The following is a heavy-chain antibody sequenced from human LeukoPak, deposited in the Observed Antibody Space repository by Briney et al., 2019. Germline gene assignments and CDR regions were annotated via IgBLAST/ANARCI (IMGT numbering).Heavy chain of an antibody. CDR3: ARSYGGNFMDY. D-gene: IGHD4-23*01. J-gene: IGHJ4*02. CDR2: INSDGSWT. CDR1: GNYW. Sequence: GGSLRLSCAASGNYWMHWVRQAPGKGLVWVSHINSDGSWTSYADSVKGRFTISRDNSKNTLYLQMNSLRAEDTAVYYCARSYGGNFMDYWGQGTLVTVSS. V-gene: IGHV3-74*01.